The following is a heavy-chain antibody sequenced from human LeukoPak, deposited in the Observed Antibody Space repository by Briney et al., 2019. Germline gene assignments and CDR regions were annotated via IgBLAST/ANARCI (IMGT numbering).Heavy chain of an antibody. CDR3: ARTQYYDFWRVPGSYFDY. CDR1: GGTFSSYA. V-gene: IGHV1-69*01. J-gene: IGHJ4*02. Sequence: SVKVSCKASGGTFSSYAISWVRQAPGQALEWMGGIIPIFDSANYAQKFQARGTLTADESTSTAYMELSSLRSEDTAVYYCARTQYYDFWRVPGSYFDYWGQGTLVTVSS. D-gene: IGHD3-3*01. CDR2: IIPIFDSA.